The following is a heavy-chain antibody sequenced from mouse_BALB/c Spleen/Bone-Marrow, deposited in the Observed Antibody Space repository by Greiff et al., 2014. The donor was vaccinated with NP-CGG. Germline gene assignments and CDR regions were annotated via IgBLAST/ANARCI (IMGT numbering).Heavy chain of an antibody. V-gene: IGHV1-9*01. CDR1: GYTFSSYW. CDR3: AREDITTVVEMDY. Sequence: QVQLQQPGAELMKPGASVKISCKATGYTFSSYWIEWVKQRPGHGLAWIGEILPGSGNTNYNEKFKGKATFTADTSSNTAYMQLSSLTSEDSAVYYCAREDITTVVEMDYWGQGTSVTVSS. CDR2: ILPGSGNT. D-gene: IGHD1-1*01. J-gene: IGHJ4*01.